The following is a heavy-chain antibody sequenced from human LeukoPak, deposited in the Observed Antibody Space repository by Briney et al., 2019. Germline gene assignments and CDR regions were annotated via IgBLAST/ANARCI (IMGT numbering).Heavy chain of an antibody. CDR2: ISASGGST. CDR1: GFTFNNYA. V-gene: IGHV3-23*01. J-gene: IGHJ4*02. CDR3: AKGANDYCSGTSCYKFDY. Sequence: GGSLRLSCAASGFTFNNYAMNWVRQAPGKGLEWVSGISASGGSTYYADSVKGRFTISRDESKNTLDLQMNSLRAEDTALYYCAKGANDYCSGTSCYKFDYWGQGTLVAVSS. D-gene: IGHD2-2*02.